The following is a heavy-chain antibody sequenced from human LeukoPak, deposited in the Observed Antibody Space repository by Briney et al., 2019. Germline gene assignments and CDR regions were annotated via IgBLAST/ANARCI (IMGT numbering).Heavy chain of an antibody. Sequence: SETLSLTCTVSGGSISNKYWSWIRQPPGKGLEWIGYIYYSGSTNYNPSLKSRVTILVDTSKNQFSLKLSSVTAADTAVYYCARLNNYNWFDHWGQGTLVTVSS. J-gene: IGHJ5*02. CDR3: ARLNNYNWFDH. V-gene: IGHV4-59*12. CDR2: IYYSGST. D-gene: IGHD5-24*01. CDR1: GGSISNKY.